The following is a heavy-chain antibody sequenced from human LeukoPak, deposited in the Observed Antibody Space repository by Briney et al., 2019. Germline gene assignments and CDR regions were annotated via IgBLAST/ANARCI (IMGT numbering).Heavy chain of an antibody. Sequence: PSETLSLTCAVYGGSFSGYYWSWIRQPPGKGLEWIGEINHSGSTNYNPSLKSRVTISVDTSKNQFSLKLSSVTAADTAVYYCARGDRKYSSGWQLYYYYYYMDVWGKGTTVTVPS. D-gene: IGHD6-19*01. CDR2: INHSGST. J-gene: IGHJ6*03. V-gene: IGHV4-34*01. CDR1: GGSFSGYY. CDR3: ARGDRKYSSGWQLYYYYYYMDV.